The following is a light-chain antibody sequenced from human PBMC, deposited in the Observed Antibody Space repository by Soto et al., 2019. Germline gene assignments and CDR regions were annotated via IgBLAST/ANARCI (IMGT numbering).Light chain of an antibody. J-gene: IGKJ1*01. CDR2: GAS. Sequence: EIVMTQSPATLSVYPGERATLSCRASQSVSNNLAWYQKKPGQAPRLLIYGASTRAPGIPARFSGSGSGTEFTLTISSLQSEDFAIYYCQQYNNWWTFGQGPRVEIK. V-gene: IGKV3-15*01. CDR3: QQYNNWWT. CDR1: QSVSNN.